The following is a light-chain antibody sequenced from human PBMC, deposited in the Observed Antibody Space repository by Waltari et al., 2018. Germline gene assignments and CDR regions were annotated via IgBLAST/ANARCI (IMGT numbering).Light chain of an antibody. CDR3: QVWDSSSDHVV. CDR2: DDS. CDR1: NIASKK. J-gene: IGLJ2*01. Sequence: SYVLTQPPSVSVAPGQTARITCGGNNIASKKVHWYQQTPGKAPVRVVYDDSDRPSGIPERFSGSNSGNTATLTISRVEAGDEADYYCQVWDSSSDHVVFGGGTKLTVL. V-gene: IGLV3-21*02.